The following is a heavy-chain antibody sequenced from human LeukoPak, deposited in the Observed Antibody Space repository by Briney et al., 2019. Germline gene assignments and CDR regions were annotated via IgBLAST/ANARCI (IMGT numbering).Heavy chain of an antibody. J-gene: IGHJ4*02. Sequence: GESLKISCKGSGYSFTGYWIGWVRQAPGKGLEWVSSISSSSSYIYYADSVKGRFTISRDNAKNPLYLQMNSLRAEDTAVYYCARDKSEWKLLLDYWGQGTLVTVSS. V-gene: IGHV3-21*01. CDR2: ISSSSSYI. CDR3: ARDKSEWKLLLDY. CDR1: GYSFTGYW. D-gene: IGHD1-26*01.